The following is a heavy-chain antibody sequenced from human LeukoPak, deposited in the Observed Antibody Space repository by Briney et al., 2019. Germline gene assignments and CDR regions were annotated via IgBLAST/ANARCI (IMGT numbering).Heavy chain of an antibody. CDR1: GGTFSSYA. V-gene: IGHV1-69*06. J-gene: IGHJ4*02. CDR3: AKEDRGFDY. Sequence: GASVKVSCKASGGTFSSYAISWVRQAPGQGLEWMGGIIPIFGTANYAQMFQGRVTITADKSTSTAYMELSSLRSEDTAVYYCAKEDRGFDYWGQGTLVTVSS. CDR2: IIPIFGTA. D-gene: IGHD2-15*01.